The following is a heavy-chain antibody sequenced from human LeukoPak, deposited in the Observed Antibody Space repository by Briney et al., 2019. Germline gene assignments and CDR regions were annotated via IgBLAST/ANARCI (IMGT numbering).Heavy chain of an antibody. D-gene: IGHD3-10*01. J-gene: IGHJ4*02. CDR2: FSHTGSP. Sequence: KSSETLSLTCAVYGGSFSGYYWSWIRQPPGKGLEWIGEFSHTGSPIYNPSLKSRVNISIDTSKNQFSLRLTSVTAADTAVYFCARPRLLFGSGPILVWGQGTLVTVSS. V-gene: IGHV4-34*01. CDR3: ARPRLLFGSGPILV. CDR1: GGSFSGYY.